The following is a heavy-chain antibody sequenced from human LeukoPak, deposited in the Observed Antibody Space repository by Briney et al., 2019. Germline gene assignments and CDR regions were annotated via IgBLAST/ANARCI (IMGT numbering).Heavy chain of an antibody. Sequence: GGSLRLSCAAPGFTFSSYGMHWVRQAPGKGLEWVAFIRYDGSNKYYADSVKGRFSISRDTSKNTLYLQMNSLRVEDTAVYYCATRRFGELTYWGQGTLVTVSS. V-gene: IGHV3-30*02. J-gene: IGHJ4*02. CDR1: GFTFSSYG. CDR2: IRYDGSNK. CDR3: ATRRFGELTY. D-gene: IGHD3-10*01.